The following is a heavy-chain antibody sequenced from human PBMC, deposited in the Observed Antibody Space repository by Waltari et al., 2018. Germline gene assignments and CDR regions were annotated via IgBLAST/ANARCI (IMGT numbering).Heavy chain of an antibody. Sequence: QVQLVQSGSELKKPGASVKVSCKASGYTFTSYAMNWVRQAPGQGLEWMGWINTNTGNPTYAQGFTGRFVFSLDTSVSTAYLQICSLKAEDTAVYYCARELRITAAGTPEHVYYYYGMDVWGQGTTVTVSS. J-gene: IGHJ6*02. CDR1: GYTFTSYA. CDR2: INTNTGNP. D-gene: IGHD6-13*01. V-gene: IGHV7-4-1*01. CDR3: ARELRITAAGTPEHVYYYYGMDV.